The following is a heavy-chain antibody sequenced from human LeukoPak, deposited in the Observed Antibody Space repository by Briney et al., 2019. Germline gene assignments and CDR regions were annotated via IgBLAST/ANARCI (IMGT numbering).Heavy chain of an antibody. CDR3: ARVPVAATIAAFDI. Sequence: ASVKVSCKASGYTFTSYAMHWVRQAPGQRLEWMGWINAGNGNTKYSQKFQGRVTITRDTSASTAYMELSSLRSEDTAVYYCARVPVAATIAAFDIWGQGTMVTVSS. V-gene: IGHV1-3*01. CDR2: INAGNGNT. CDR1: GYTFTSYA. D-gene: IGHD2-15*01. J-gene: IGHJ3*02.